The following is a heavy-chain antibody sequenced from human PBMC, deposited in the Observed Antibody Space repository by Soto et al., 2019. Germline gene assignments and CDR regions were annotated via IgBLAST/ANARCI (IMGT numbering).Heavy chain of an antibody. J-gene: IGHJ6*02. V-gene: IGHV4-34*01. D-gene: IGHD3-3*01. CDR3: ARGGSDYDFWSGYYYYYYGVDV. Sequence: SETLSLTCAVYGGSFSGYYWSWIRQPPGKGLEWIGEINHSGSTNYNPSLKSRVTISVDTSKNQFSLKLSSVTAADTAVYYCARGGSDYDFWSGYYYYYYGVDVWGQGTTVTVYS. CDR2: INHSGST. CDR1: GGSFSGYY.